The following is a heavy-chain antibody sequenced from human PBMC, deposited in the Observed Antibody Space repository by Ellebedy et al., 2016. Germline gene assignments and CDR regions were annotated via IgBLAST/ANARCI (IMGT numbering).Heavy chain of an antibody. V-gene: IGHV5-51*01. D-gene: IGHD6-6*01. J-gene: IGHJ4*02. CDR2: IYPGDSDT. Sequence: GGSLRLXXKGSGYSFTSYWIGWVRQMPGKGLEWMGIIYPGDSDTRYSPSFQGQVTISADKSISTAYLQWSSLKASDTAMYYCARLQEESSSVDYWGQGTLVTVSS. CDR3: ARLQEESSSVDY. CDR1: GYSFTSYW.